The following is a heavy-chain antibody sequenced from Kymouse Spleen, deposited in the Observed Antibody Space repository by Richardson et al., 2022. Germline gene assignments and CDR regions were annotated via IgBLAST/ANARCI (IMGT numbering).Heavy chain of an antibody. V-gene: IGHV4-34*01. CDR2: INHSGST. CDR3: ARGPIFGAGGMDV. CDR1: GGSFSGYY. D-gene: IGHD3-3*01. J-gene: IGHJ6*02. Sequence: QVQLQQWGAGLLKPSETLSLTCAVYGGSFSGYYWSWIRQPPGKGLEWIGEINHSGSTNYNPSLKSRVTISVDTSKNQFSLKLSSVTAADTAVYYCARGPIFGAGGMDVWGQGTTVTVSS.